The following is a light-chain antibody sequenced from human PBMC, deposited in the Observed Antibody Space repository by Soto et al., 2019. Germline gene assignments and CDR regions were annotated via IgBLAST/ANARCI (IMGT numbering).Light chain of an antibody. CDR3: QQYGSSTYT. CDR2: VAS. V-gene: IGKV3-20*01. J-gene: IGKJ2*01. CDR1: QSVSSNH. Sequence: EIVLTQSPGSLSLSPRETATLSCRASQSVSSNHLAWYQQKPGQAPRLLIYVASRRATGIPDRFSGSWSGSDFTLTISRLEPEDFAMYYCQQYGSSTYTFGQGTKVEIK.